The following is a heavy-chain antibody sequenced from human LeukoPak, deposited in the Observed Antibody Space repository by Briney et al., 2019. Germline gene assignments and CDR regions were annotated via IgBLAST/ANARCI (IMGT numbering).Heavy chain of an antibody. Sequence: GGSLRLSCAASGFTFSSYWMSWVRQAPGKGLEWVANIKQDRSEKYYVDSVKGRFTISRDNAKNSLYLQMNSLRAEDTAVYYCARIVTLPPLHYYYMDVWGKGTTVTVSS. V-gene: IGHV3-7*01. CDR1: GFTFSSYW. J-gene: IGHJ6*03. CDR2: IKQDRSEK. D-gene: IGHD2/OR15-2a*01. CDR3: ARIVTLPPLHYYYMDV.